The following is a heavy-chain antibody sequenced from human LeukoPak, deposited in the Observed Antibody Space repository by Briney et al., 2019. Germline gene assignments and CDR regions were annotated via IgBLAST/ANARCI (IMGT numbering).Heavy chain of an antibody. CDR3: ARAYYGSGSIRDWFDP. Sequence: ASVKVSCKASGYTFTSYDINWVRQAPGQGLEWMGWINPNSGGTNYAQKFQGRVTMTRDTSISTAYMELSRLRSDDTAVYYCARAYYGSGSIRDWFDPWGQGTLVTVSS. CDR1: GYTFTSYD. V-gene: IGHV1-2*02. J-gene: IGHJ5*02. CDR2: INPNSGGT. D-gene: IGHD3-10*01.